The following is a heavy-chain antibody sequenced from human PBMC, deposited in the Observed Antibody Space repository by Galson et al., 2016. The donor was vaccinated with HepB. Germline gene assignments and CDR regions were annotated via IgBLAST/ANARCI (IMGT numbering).Heavy chain of an antibody. J-gene: IGHJ4*02. CDR3: ARGRYCSGGGCYQDY. D-gene: IGHD2-15*01. CDR1: GSIFSGYW. CDR2: INPDGSQK. V-gene: IGHV3-7*03. Sequence: SLRLSCAVSGSIFSGYWMSWVRQAPGEGLEWVANINPDGSQKYYVDSVRGRFTTSRDNAKNSLFLYMNNVRADDTALYYCARGRYCSGGGCYQDYWGQGTLVTVSS.